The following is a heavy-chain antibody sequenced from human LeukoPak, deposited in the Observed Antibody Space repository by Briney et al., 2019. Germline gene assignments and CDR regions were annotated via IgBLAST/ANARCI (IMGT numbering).Heavy chain of an antibody. CDR3: ARDQSYSSSFRNRQGHFQH. V-gene: IGHV1-2*02. D-gene: IGHD6-6*01. CDR1: GYTFTGYY. J-gene: IGHJ1*01. Sequence: EASVKVSCKASGYTFTGYYMHWVRQAPGQGLEWMGWINPNSGGTNYAQKFQGRVTMTRDTSISTAYMELSRLRSDDTAVYYCARDQSYSSSFRNRQGHFQHWGQGTLVTVSS. CDR2: INPNSGGT.